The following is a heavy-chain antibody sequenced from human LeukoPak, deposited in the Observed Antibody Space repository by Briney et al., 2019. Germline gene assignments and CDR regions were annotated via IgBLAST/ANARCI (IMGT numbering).Heavy chain of an antibody. Sequence: GGSLRLSCAASGFTFSRYWMHWVRQAPGKGLEWVGRIKSKTDGGTTDYAAPVKGRFTISRDDSKNTLYLQMNSLKTEDTAVYYCRLAPRYDYVWGSYRQPDDYWGQGTLVTVSS. V-gene: IGHV3-15*01. D-gene: IGHD3-16*02. CDR2: IKSKTDGGTT. CDR3: RLAPRYDYVWGSYRQPDDY. J-gene: IGHJ4*02. CDR1: GFTFSRYW.